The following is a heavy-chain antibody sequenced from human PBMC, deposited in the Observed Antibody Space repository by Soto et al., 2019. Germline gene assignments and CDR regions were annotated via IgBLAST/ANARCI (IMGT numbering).Heavy chain of an antibody. CDR1: GGSISSSNW. V-gene: IGHV4-4*02. CDR2: IYHRGST. CDR3: ASKSSGYQRGWFDP. D-gene: IGHD3-22*01. J-gene: IGHJ5*02. Sequence: QVQLQESGPGLVKPSGTLSLTCAVSGGSISSSNWWGWVRQPPGKGLEWIGEIYHRGSTNYNPSLTSRATISVDKSKNQFSPRMSSVTASDTAVYYCASKSSGYQRGWFDPWGQGTLVTVSS.